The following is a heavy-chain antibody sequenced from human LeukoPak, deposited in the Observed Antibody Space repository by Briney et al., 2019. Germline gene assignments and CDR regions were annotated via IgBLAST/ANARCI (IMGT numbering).Heavy chain of an antibody. CDR2: IIPILGIA. CDR1: GGTFSSYA. Sequence: ASVKVSCKASGGTFSSYAISWVRQAPGQGLEWMGRIIPILGIANYAQKFQGRVTITADKSTSTAYMELSSLRSEDTAVYYCARDQAYSSSLEGDPWGQGTLVTVSS. CDR3: ARDQAYSSSLEGDP. D-gene: IGHD6-13*01. J-gene: IGHJ5*02. V-gene: IGHV1-69*04.